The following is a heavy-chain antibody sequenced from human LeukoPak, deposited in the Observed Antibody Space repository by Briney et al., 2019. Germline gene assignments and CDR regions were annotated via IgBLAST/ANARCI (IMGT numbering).Heavy chain of an antibody. V-gene: IGHV4-38-2*02. J-gene: IGHJ3*02. Sequence: PSETLSLTCTVSGYSISSGYYWGWIRQPPGKGLEWVGSMYHSGSTYYNPSLKSRVTIPGDTSKNQFSLKLSSVTAADTAVYYCARDHFANYGDYATDAFDIWGQGTMVTVSS. CDR2: MYHSGST. CDR3: ARDHFANYGDYATDAFDI. D-gene: IGHD4-17*01. CDR1: GYSISSGYY.